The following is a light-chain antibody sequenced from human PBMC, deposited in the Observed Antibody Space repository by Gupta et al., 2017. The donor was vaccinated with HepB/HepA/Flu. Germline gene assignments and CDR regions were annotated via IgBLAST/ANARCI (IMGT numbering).Light chain of an antibody. CDR2: RNN. V-gene: IGLV1-47*01. CDR3: AAWDDSLSGGV. CDR1: SSNIGSFY. J-gene: IGLJ3*02. Sequence: QSVLTQPPSASVTPGQRVTISCFGSSSNIGSFYVNWYQQLPGTAPKLLIYRNNQRPSGVPDRFSGSKSGTSASLAISGLRSEDEGDYYCAAWDDSLSGGVFGGGTKLTVL.